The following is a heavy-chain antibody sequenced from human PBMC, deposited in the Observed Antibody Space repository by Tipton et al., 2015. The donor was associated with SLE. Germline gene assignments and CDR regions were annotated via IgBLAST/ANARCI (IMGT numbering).Heavy chain of an antibody. D-gene: IGHD6-19*01. CDR3: ARDRGWDAFDI. CDR2: IYYSGST. J-gene: IGHJ3*02. CDR1: GGSFSGYY. Sequence: TLSLTCAVYGGSFSGYYWSWIRQHPGKGLEWIGYIYYSGSTYYNPSLKSRVTISVDTSKNQFSLKLSSVTAADTAVYYCARDRGWDAFDIWGQGTMVTVSS. V-gene: IGHV4-31*11.